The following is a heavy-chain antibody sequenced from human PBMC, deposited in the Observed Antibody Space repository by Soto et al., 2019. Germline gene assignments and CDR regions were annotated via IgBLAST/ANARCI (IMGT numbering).Heavy chain of an antibody. J-gene: IGHJ6*02. V-gene: IGHV3-30*18. Sequence: QVQLVESGGGVVQPGRSRRLSCVAAGFTFNRYGIHWVRQAPGKGLEWVALLSDDGSDKDYADSVGGRFTISRDNSKNTLYLQMNSLRPENTSVYYCAKTLRFWDLALDYYDGMEVWGQGTTVTVS. D-gene: IGHD3-3*01. CDR1: GFTFNRYG. CDR2: LSDDGSDK. CDR3: AKTLRFWDLALDYYDGMEV.